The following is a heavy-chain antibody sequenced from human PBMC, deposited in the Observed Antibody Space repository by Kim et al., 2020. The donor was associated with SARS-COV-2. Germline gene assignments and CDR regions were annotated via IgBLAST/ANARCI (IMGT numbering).Heavy chain of an antibody. J-gene: IGHJ4*02. V-gene: IGHV3-7*01. CDR3: ARDGDTTTVTFDY. Sequence: YVVPVKGRFTISRDNAKNSLYMEMNSLRAEDTAVYYCARDGDTTTVTFDYWGQGTLVTVSS. D-gene: IGHD5-18*01.